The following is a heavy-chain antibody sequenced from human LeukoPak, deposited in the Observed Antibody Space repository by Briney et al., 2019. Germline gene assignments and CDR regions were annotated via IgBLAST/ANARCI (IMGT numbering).Heavy chain of an antibody. Sequence: SETLSLTCTVSGGAISSYYWRGIRQPPGKGLEWVGYIYYSGSINYNPSLKSRVTISVDPSKNQFSLELSSVTAADTAVYYCAREEGSFDYWGQGTLVTVSS. V-gene: IGHV4-59*01. CDR3: AREEGSFDY. CDR2: IYYSGSI. D-gene: IGHD1-26*01. CDR1: GGAISSYY. J-gene: IGHJ4*02.